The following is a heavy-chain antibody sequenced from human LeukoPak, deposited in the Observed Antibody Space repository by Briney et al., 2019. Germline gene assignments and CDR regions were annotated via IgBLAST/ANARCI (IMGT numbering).Heavy chain of an antibody. J-gene: IGHJ4*02. CDR1: GFTVSSNY. CDR3: ARGGRDGYNGYYFDY. D-gene: IGHD5-24*01. V-gene: IGHV3-66*01. Sequence: GGSLRLSCAASGFTVSSNYMSWVRQAPGKGLEWVSVIYGGGSTYYADSVKGRFTISRDNSKNTLYLQMNSLRAEDTAVYYCARGGRDGYNGYYFDYWGQGTLVTVSS. CDR2: IYGGGST.